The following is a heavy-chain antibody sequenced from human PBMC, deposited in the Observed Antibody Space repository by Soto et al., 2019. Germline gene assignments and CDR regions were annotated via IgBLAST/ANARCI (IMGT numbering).Heavy chain of an antibody. J-gene: IGHJ4*02. CDR3: ARVVGNWNSVN. CDR2: INSGGSTT. Sequence: GGSLRLSCAASGFTFSIFWMHWVRQAPGKGLVWVSRINSGGSTTNYADSVKGRFTISRDNAKNTVYLQMNSLRAEDTAMYFCARVVGNWNSVNWGQGTLVTVSS. V-gene: IGHV3-74*01. CDR1: GFTFSIFW. D-gene: IGHD1-7*01.